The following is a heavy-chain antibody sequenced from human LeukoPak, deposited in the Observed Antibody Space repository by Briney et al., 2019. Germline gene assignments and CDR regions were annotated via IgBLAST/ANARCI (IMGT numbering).Heavy chain of an antibody. CDR3: ARGQYCSGGSCKPTVLYYFDY. J-gene: IGHJ4*02. Sequence: PGGSLRLSCAASGFTFSSYSMNWVRQAPGKGLEWVSSISSSSSYIYYADSVKGRFTISRDNAKNSLYLQMNSLRAEDTAVYYCARGQYCSGGSCKPTVLYYFDYWGQGTLVTVSS. V-gene: IGHV3-21*01. D-gene: IGHD2-15*01. CDR1: GFTFSSYS. CDR2: ISSSSSYI.